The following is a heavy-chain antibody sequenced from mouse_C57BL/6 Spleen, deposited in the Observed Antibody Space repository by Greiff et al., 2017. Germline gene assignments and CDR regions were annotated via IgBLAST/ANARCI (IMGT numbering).Heavy chain of an antibody. J-gene: IGHJ3*01. CDR2: IYPGDGDT. D-gene: IGHD4-1*01. V-gene: IGHV1-82*01. CDR1: GYAFSSSW. Sequence: QVQLQQSGPELVKPGASVKISCKASGYAFSSSWMNWVKQRPGKGLEWIGRIYPGDGDTNYNGKFKGKATLTADKSSSPAYMQLSSLTSEDSAVYFCASTGTIAYWGQGTLVTVSA. CDR3: ASTGTIAY.